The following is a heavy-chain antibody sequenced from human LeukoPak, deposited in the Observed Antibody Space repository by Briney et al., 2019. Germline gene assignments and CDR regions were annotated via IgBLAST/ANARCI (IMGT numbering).Heavy chain of an antibody. J-gene: IGHJ4*02. CDR1: GGSLSSYY. D-gene: IGHD7-27*01. CDR3: ARASLKWGSCFMSDY. Sequence: SETLSLTCTVSGGSLSSYYWSWIRQPPGKGLEWIGYIYSSGSTNYNPSLKSRVTISVDTSKNQFSLKLSSVTAADTAVYYCARASLKWGSCFMSDYWGQRTLVTVSS. CDR2: IYSSGST. V-gene: IGHV4-59*01.